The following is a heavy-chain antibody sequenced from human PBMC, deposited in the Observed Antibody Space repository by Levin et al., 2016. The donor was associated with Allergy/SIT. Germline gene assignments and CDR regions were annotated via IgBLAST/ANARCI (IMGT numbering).Heavy chain of an antibody. CDR3: AKANSVYYYDY. CDR2: ISDSGDKT. V-gene: IGHV3-23*01. D-gene: IGHD3-22*01. CDR1: GFTFSSYA. Sequence: GESLKISCEASGFTFSSYAMTWVRQAPGKGPEWVSTISDSGDKTYYADSVKGRFTISRDFSKNTLSLQMNSLRAEDTALYYCAKANSVYYYDYWGRGTLVTVSS. J-gene: IGHJ4*02.